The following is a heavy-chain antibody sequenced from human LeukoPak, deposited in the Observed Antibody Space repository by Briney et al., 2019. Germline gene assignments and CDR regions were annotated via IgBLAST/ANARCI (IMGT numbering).Heavy chain of an antibody. CDR2: INPNSGGT. V-gene: IGHV1-2*02. CDR1: GHTFTGYY. CDR3: ARGSVPTKYSGYDYFGSGWFDP. J-gene: IGHJ5*02. Sequence: EASAKVSCKASGHTFTGYYIGWVRDAPGQGRWRMGWINPNSGGTNSAQKFQRRVTMTRDTSISTAYMELSRLRSDATAVYYCARGSVPTKYSGYDYFGSGWFDPWGQGTLVTVSS. D-gene: IGHD5-12*01.